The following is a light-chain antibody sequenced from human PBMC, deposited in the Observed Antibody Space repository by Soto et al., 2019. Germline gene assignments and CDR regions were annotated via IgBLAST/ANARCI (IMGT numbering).Light chain of an antibody. Sequence: EIVLTQSPGTLSLSPGERATLSCRASQSVSSSYLAWYQQKPGQAPRLLIYGASSRATGIPDRFSGSGSGRAVSLTISSLQAEDFVVVYCQQHCSSLDTFGQGTKVEIK. CDR2: GAS. CDR1: QSVSSSY. J-gene: IGKJ1*01. CDR3: QQHCSSLDT. V-gene: IGKV3-20*01.